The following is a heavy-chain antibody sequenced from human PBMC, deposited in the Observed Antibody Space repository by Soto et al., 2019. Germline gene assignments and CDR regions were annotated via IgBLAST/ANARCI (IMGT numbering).Heavy chain of an antibody. Sequence: HPGGSLRLSCAASVFTFSSYSMNWVRQAPGKGLEWVSYISSSSSTIYYADSVKGRFTISRDNAKNSLYLQMNSLRDEDTAVYYCARDDPTPQDIVVVPAASYFDYWGQGTLVTVSS. D-gene: IGHD2-2*01. CDR3: ARDDPTPQDIVVVPAASYFDY. V-gene: IGHV3-48*02. CDR2: ISSSSSTI. CDR1: VFTFSSYS. J-gene: IGHJ4*02.